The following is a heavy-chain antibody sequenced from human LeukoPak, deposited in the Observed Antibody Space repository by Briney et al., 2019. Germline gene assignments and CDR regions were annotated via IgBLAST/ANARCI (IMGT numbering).Heavy chain of an antibody. CDR1: GGSISSYY. J-gene: IGHJ4*02. V-gene: IGHV4-4*07. CDR3: ARQPGGEMANALDY. Sequence: SETLSLTCTVSGGSISSYYWSWIRQPAGKGLEWIGRIYTSGSTNYNPSPKSRVTMSVDTSKNQFSLKLSSVTAADTAVYFCARQPGGEMANALDYWGQGTLVTVSS. D-gene: IGHD5-24*01. CDR2: IYTSGST.